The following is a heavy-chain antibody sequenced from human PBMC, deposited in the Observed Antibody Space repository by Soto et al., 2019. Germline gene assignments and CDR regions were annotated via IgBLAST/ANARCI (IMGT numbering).Heavy chain of an antibody. Sequence: QVQLVQSGAEVKKPGASVKVSCKASGYNFNSYTISWVRQAPGQGLEWMGRISAYNGNTNYAQKLQGRVTMTTDTATSTAYMELRSLRSDDTAVYDCARVVGALGHWFDPWGQGTLVTVSS. V-gene: IGHV1-18*01. CDR2: ISAYNGNT. D-gene: IGHD1-26*01. J-gene: IGHJ5*02. CDR1: GYNFNSYT. CDR3: ARVVGALGHWFDP.